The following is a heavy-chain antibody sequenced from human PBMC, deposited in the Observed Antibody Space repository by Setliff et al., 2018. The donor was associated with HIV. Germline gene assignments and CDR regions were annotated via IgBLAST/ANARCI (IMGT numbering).Heavy chain of an antibody. CDR3: ARASPRYCSTNCPSDY. V-gene: IGHV1-69*13. Sequence: ASVKVSCKASGGPFSSYAITWVRQAPGQGLEWMGGIIPIFGTANYAQKFRGRVTITADESTSTVYMELSSPRSEDTAVYYCARASPRYCSTNCPSDYWGQGTLVTVSS. CDR2: IIPIFGTA. D-gene: IGHD2-2*01. CDR1: GGPFSSYA. J-gene: IGHJ4*02.